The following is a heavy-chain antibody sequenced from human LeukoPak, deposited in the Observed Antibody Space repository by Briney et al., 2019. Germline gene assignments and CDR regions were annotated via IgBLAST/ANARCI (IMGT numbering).Heavy chain of an antibody. CDR1: QFPFSHYG. D-gene: IGHD4-11*01. V-gene: IGHV3-33*08. J-gene: IGHJ4*02. Sequence: GGPLTLSCVASQFPFSHYGMHWVRQAPGRGLEWVAVIWSDGTNQYYADSVKGRFTISRDDSQKTVYRQMKGLRVEDTAVYFCARDAQRGFDYSNALRYWGQGTLGTVSS. CDR3: ARDAQRGFDYSNALRY. CDR2: IWSDGTNQ.